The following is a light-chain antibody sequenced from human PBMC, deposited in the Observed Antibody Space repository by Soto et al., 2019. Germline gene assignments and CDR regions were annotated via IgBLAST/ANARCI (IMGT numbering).Light chain of an antibody. CDR3: VSYTDTDTLV. CDR1: NTDVGQDKS. J-gene: IGLJ1*01. Sequence: QSALTQPASVSGSRGQSIIISCVGRNTDVGQDKSVSWYQQGPGKAPKLLIFEVTNRPSGVSNRFSGSRSDNTASLTISGLQPDDEGDYFCVSYTDTDTLVFGTGTKVTVL. CDR2: EVT. V-gene: IGLV2-14*01.